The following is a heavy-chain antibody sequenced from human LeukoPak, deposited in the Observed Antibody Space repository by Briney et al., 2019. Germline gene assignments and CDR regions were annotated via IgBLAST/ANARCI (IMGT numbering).Heavy chain of an antibody. CDR1: GGTFSSYA. D-gene: IGHD6-19*01. Sequence: LGASVNVSCKASGGTFSSYAISWVRQAPGQGLEWMGGIIPIFGTANYAQKFRGRVTITADESTSTAYMELSSLRSEDTAVYYCASSIAVAGLAFDYWGQGTLVTVSS. V-gene: IGHV1-69*13. CDR2: IIPIFGTA. CDR3: ASSIAVAGLAFDY. J-gene: IGHJ4*02.